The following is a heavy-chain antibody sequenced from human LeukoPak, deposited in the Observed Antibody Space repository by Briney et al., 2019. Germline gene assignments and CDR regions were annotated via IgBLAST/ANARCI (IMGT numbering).Heavy chain of an antibody. J-gene: IGHJ4*02. CDR3: ARQLETTSWFDY. D-gene: IGHD2-2*01. CDR2: ISPNSGGT. CDR1: GYTFIDYY. V-gene: IGHV1-2*06. Sequence: GASVKVSCKASGYTFIDYYLHWVRLAPGQGLEWMGRISPNSGGTDYAQKFQGKVTMTRDASISTVYMDLNRLRSDDTAIYYCARQLETTSWFDYWGQGTLVIVSS.